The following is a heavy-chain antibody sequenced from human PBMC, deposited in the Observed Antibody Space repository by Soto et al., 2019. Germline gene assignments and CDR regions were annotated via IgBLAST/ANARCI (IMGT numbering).Heavy chain of an antibody. V-gene: IGHV3-23*01. Sequence: GGSLRLSCAASGFTFSSYAMSWVRQAPGKGLEWVSAISGSVGSTYYADSVKGRFTISRDNSKNTLYLQMNSRRAEDTSVYYCAKGPRWDYYASSGYYAFDIWGQGTMVTVSS. D-gene: IGHD3-22*01. CDR1: GFTFSSYA. CDR3: AKGPRWDYYASSGYYAFDI. CDR2: ISGSVGST. J-gene: IGHJ3*02.